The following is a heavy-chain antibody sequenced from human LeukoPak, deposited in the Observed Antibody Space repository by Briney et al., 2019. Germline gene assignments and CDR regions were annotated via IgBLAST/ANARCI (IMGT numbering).Heavy chain of an antibody. CDR1: GFSLSTSGVG. V-gene: IGHV2-5*02. CDR2: IYWDDDK. J-gene: IGHJ4*02. Sequence: SGPTLVNPTQTLTLTCTFSGFSLSTSGVGVGWIRQPPGKALEWLALIYWDDDKRYSPSLRSRLTVTKDTSKNQVVLTMTTMDLVDTATYYCAQKKAGTSFHWGQGTLVIVSS. D-gene: IGHD6-19*01. CDR3: AQKKAGTSFH.